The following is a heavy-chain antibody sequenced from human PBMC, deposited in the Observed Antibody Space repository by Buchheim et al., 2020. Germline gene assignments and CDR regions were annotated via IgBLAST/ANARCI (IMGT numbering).Heavy chain of an antibody. D-gene: IGHD6-13*01. CDR1: GFTFSDYY. J-gene: IGHJ4*02. CDR3: ARESPDLGRVNIAAAGDSSYYFDY. V-gene: IGHV3-11*05. Sequence: QVQLVESGGGLVKPGGSLRLSCAASGFTFSDYYMSWIRQAPGKGLEWVSYISSSSSYTNYADSVKGRFTISRDNAKNSLYLQMNSLRAEDTAVYYCARESPDLGRVNIAAAGDSSYYFDYWGQGTL. CDR2: ISSSSSYT.